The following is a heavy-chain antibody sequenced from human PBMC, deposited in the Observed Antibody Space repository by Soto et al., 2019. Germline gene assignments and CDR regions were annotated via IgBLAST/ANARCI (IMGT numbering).Heavy chain of an antibody. CDR1: GGSISSGGYY. J-gene: IGHJ6*02. Sequence: SETLSLTCTVSGGSISSGGYYWSWIRQHPGKGLEWIGYIYYSGSTYYNPSLKSRVTISVDTSKNQFSLKLSSVTAADTAVYYCASLGDGGKPLYGMDVWGQGTTVTVSS. V-gene: IGHV4-31*03. CDR2: IYYSGST. D-gene: IGHD2-15*01. CDR3: ASLGDGGKPLYGMDV.